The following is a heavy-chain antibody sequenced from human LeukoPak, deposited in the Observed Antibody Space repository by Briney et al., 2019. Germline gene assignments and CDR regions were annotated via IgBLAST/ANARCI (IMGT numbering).Heavy chain of an antibody. Sequence: ASVKVSCKASGYTFTSYGISWVRQAPGQGLEWMGWISAYNGNTNYAQKLQGRVTMTTDTSTSTAYMELRSLRSDDTAVYYCARTQVAYSSSWYWPYYYYGMDVWGQGTTVTVSS. CDR3: ARTQVAYSSSWYWPYYYYGMDV. CDR1: GYTFTSYG. V-gene: IGHV1-18*01. D-gene: IGHD6-13*01. J-gene: IGHJ6*02. CDR2: ISAYNGNT.